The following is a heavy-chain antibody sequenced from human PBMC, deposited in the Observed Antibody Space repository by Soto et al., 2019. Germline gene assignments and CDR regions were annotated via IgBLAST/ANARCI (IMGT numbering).Heavy chain of an antibody. J-gene: IGHJ4*02. CDR3: ACELELQAGFYY. CDR2: IIPIFGTA. D-gene: IGHD1-7*01. V-gene: IGHV1-69*13. Sequence: GDSVKVSCKASGGTFSSYAISWVRQAPGQGLEWMGGIIPIFGTANYAQKFQGRVTITADESTSTAYMELSSLRSEDTAVYYFACELELQAGFYYWGQGTMVTVSA. CDR1: GGTFSSYA.